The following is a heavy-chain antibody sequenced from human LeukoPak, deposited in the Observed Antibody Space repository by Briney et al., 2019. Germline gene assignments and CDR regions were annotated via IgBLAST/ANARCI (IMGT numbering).Heavy chain of an antibody. J-gene: IGHJ4*02. CDR2: IYYSGST. Sequence: SETLSLTCTVSGGSISSYYWSWIRQPPGKGLEWIGYIYYSGSTNYNPSLKSRVTISVDTSKNQFSLKLSSVTAADTAVYYCARTYYDFWSGYPHSYYFDYWGQGTLVTVSS. CDR3: ARTYYDFWSGYPHSYYFDY. CDR1: GGSISSYY. D-gene: IGHD3-3*01. V-gene: IGHV4-59*08.